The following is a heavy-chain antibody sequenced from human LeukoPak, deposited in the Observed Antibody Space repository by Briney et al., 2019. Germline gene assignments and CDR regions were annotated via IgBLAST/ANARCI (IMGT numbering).Heavy chain of an antibody. V-gene: IGHV3-7*03. CDR2: INQDGSQK. Sequence: PGGSLRLFCAVSGFTFSSYWMSWFRQASGKGLEWVANINQDGSQKFSVDSVKGRFTISRDNAKNSLSLQMNSLRVEDTAVYYCARDWFDGDYDRFDYWGQGTLVTVSS. CDR1: GFTFSSYW. CDR3: ARDWFDGDYDRFDY. D-gene: IGHD4-17*01. J-gene: IGHJ4*02.